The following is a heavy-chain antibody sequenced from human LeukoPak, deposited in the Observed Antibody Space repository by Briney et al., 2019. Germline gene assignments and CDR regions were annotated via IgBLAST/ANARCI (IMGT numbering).Heavy chain of an antibody. V-gene: IGHV3-23*01. CDR2: ISGSGGST. D-gene: IGHD3-9*01. CDR3: PKGRYYDILTGFYPQDV. CDR1: GFTFSSYA. Sequence: PGGSLRLSCATSGFTFSSYAMSWVRQAPGKGLEWVSAISGSGGSTYYADSVKGRFTISRDNSKNTLYLQMNSLRAEDTAVYYCPKGRYYDILTGFYPQDVWGKGTTVTVSS. J-gene: IGHJ6*04.